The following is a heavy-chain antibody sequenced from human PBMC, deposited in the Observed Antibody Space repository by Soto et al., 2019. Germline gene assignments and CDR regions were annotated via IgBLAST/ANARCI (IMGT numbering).Heavy chain of an antibody. CDR2: IIPMVGSA. J-gene: IGHJ3*02. D-gene: IGHD6-25*01. CDR1: GGTFSTFA. V-gene: IGHV1-69*12. Sequence: QVQLVQSGPEVRQPGSSVKVTCKVTGGTFSTFAMSWVRQAPGQGLEWIGGIIPMVGSAHSGQKFQGRVTITAEERSRTAYMELTSLRFEDTGVYYCVRSATSVAAGGDDEYDMWGHGTKVTVS. CDR3: VRSATSVAAGGDDEYDM.